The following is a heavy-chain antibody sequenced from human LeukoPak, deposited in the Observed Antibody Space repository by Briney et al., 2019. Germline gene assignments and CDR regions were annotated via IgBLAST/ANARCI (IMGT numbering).Heavy chain of an antibody. V-gene: IGHV3-7*01. Sequence: GGSLRLSCAASGFTFSRYWMTWVRQAPGKGLEWVANIKQDGSEKYYVDSVKGRFTISRDNAKNSLYLQMNSLRDEDTAVYYYARDWGGENDYWGQGTLVTVSS. CDR3: ARDWGGENDY. D-gene: IGHD3-10*01. CDR1: GFTFSRYW. CDR2: IKQDGSEK. J-gene: IGHJ4*02.